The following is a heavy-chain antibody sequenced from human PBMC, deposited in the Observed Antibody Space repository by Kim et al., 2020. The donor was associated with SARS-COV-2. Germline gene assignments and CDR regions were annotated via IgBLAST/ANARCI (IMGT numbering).Heavy chain of an antibody. J-gene: IGHJ5*02. CDR2: IYYSGST. Sequence: SETLSLTCTVSGGSISSGGYYWSWIRQHPGKGLKWIGYIYYSGSTYYNPSLKSRVTISVDTSKNQFSLKLSSVTAADTAVYYCARNQTPLGGALAMVRGTNWFDPWGQGTLVTVSS. CDR1: GGSISSGGYY. D-gene: IGHD3-10*01. CDR3: ARNQTPLGGALAMVRGTNWFDP. V-gene: IGHV4-31*03.